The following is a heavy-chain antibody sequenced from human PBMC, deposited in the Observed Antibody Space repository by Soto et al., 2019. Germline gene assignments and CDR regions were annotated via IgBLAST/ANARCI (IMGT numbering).Heavy chain of an antibody. CDR1: GLTFRSYA. V-gene: IGHV3-30-3*01. CDR3: AREYCSGRSCYYLVY. D-gene: IGHD2-15*01. J-gene: IGHJ4*02. CDR2: ISYDGSNK. Sequence: VQLVESGGGVVQPGRSLRLSCAASGLTFRSYAMHWVRQAPGKGLEWVAVISYDGSNKYYADSVKGRFTISRDNSKNTLYLQMNSLRTEDTAVYYCAREYCSGRSCYYLVYWGQETPFTVSS.